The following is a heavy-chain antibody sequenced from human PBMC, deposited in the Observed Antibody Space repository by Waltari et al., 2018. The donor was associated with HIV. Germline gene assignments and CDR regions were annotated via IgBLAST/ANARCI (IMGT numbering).Heavy chain of an antibody. D-gene: IGHD1-26*01. CDR2: ISSSGSTI. CDR3: ARDYSWTYADFDY. Sequence: EVKLVESGGGLVQPGGSLRLSCAASAFNFSSYRMNWVRQAPGKGLEWVSYISSSGSTIYYADSVRGRFTISRDNAKNSLYLQLNSLRAEDTAVYYCARDYSWTYADFDYWGQGTLVTVAS. J-gene: IGHJ4*02. CDR1: AFNFSSYR. V-gene: IGHV3-48*01.